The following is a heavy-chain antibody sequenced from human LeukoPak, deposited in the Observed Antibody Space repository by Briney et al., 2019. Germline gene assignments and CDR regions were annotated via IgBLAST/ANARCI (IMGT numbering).Heavy chain of an antibody. Sequence: PSETLSLTCTVSGGSISSYYWSWIRQPAGKGLEWIGRIYTSGSTNYNPFLKSRVTMSVHTSRNQFSLKLSSVAAADTAIYYCVRHTYSGYDHLTWGQGTLVTVSS. D-gene: IGHD5-12*01. CDR3: VRHTYSGYDHLT. J-gene: IGHJ5*02. V-gene: IGHV4-4*07. CDR2: IYTSGST. CDR1: GGSISSYY.